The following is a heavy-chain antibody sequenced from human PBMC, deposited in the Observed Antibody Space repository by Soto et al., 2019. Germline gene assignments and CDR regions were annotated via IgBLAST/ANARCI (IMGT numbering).Heavy chain of an antibody. J-gene: IGHJ4*02. CDR2: IYPGDSDT. CDR1: GYSFTSYW. V-gene: IGHV5-51*01. D-gene: IGHD6-13*01. CDR3: ARRRASSSWYWMEY. Sequence: PGESLKISCKGSGYSFTSYWIVWVRQMPGNGLEWMGIIYPGDSDTRYSPSFQGQVTISADKSISTAYLQWDTLKASDTAIYYCARRRASSSWYWMEYWGQGTLVTVSS.